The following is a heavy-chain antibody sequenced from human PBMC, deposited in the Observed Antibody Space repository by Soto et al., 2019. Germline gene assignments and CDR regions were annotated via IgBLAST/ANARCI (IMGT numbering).Heavy chain of an antibody. CDR3: AKEGIAAAGIDYYYGMDV. CDR1: GFTFSSYG. CDR2: ISYDGSNK. D-gene: IGHD6-13*01. J-gene: IGHJ6*02. V-gene: IGHV3-30*18. Sequence: QVQLVESGGGVVQRGRSLRLSCAASGFTFSSYGMHWVRQAACKGLEWVAGISYDGSNKYYADSVKGQFTISRDNSKNTLYLQMNSLRAEDTAVYYCAKEGIAAAGIDYYYGMDVWGQGSTVTVSS.